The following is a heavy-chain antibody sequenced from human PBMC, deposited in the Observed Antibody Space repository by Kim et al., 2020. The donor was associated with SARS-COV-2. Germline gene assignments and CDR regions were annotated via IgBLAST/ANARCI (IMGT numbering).Heavy chain of an antibody. J-gene: IGHJ4*02. CDR1: GYTFTSYG. CDR3: ARVSRIAAAGHGLSPLRGLGDY. CDR2: ISAYNGNT. D-gene: IGHD6-13*01. Sequence: ASVKVSCKASGYTFTSYGISWVRQAPGQGLEWMGWISAYNGNTNYAQKLQGRVTMTTDTSTSTAYMELRSLRSDDTAVYYCARVSRIAAAGHGLSPLRGLGDYWGQGTLVTVSS. V-gene: IGHV1-18*01.